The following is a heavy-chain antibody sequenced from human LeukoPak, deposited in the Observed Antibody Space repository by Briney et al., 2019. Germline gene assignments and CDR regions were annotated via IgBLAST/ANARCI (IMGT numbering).Heavy chain of an antibody. D-gene: IGHD6-13*01. CDR1: GFTFSRYC. V-gene: IGHV3-7*01. CDR2: IKQDGSEK. Sequence: GGSLRLSCAASGFTFSRYCMSWVRQAPGKGLEWVANIKQDGSEKYYVDSVKGRFTISRDNAKNTLYLQMNSLRAEDTAVYYCARDQTRRAADGTALDYWGQGTLVPVSS. CDR3: ARDQTRRAADGTALDY. J-gene: IGHJ4*02.